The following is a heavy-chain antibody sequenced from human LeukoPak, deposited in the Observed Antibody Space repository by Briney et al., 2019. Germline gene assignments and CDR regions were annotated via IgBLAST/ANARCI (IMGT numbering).Heavy chain of an antibody. J-gene: IGHJ4*02. CDR3: AKDGSWSCTD. Sequence: PGGSLRLSCAASGFTFSSSAMHWVRQGPGKGLEWVAYIAHHGSDKYYADSVKGRFTIPRDNSKRTLSLQINSLRPDDTAVYYCAKDGSWSCTDWGQGTLVTVSS. V-gene: IGHV3-30*02. CDR2: IAHHGSDK. CDR1: GFTFSSSA. D-gene: IGHD2-8*02.